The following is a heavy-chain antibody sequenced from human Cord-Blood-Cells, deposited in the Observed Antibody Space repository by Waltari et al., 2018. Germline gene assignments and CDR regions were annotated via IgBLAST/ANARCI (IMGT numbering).Heavy chain of an antibody. J-gene: IGHJ5*02. CDR1: GGTFSSYA. CDR2: VIPIFCTG. D-gene: IGHD4-4*01. CDR3: ARDYRNYSNWFDP. V-gene: IGHV1-69*12. Sequence: QVQLVESGAEVKKPGSSVKVSCKASGGTFSSYAISWVRQAPGQGVEWMGGVIPIFCTGNYAQKYQGRVTITAYEATSTAYMELSSLRSEGTAVYYCARDYRNYSNWFDPWGQGTLVTVSS.